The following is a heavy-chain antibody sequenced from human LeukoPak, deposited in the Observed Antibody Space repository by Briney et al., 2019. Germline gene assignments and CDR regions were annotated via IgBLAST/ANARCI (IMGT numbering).Heavy chain of an antibody. CDR2: ISGYNGNT. D-gene: IGHD2-2*01. CDR1: GYTFTSYG. V-gene: IGHV1-18*01. Sequence: ASVKVSCKASGYTFTSYGISWVRQAPGLGLEWVGWISGYNGNTNYAQKLQGRVTMTTDTSTSTAYMELRSLRSDDTAVYYCARDHLGYCSSTSCYADFDYWGQGTLVTVSS. J-gene: IGHJ4*02. CDR3: ARDHLGYCSSTSCYADFDY.